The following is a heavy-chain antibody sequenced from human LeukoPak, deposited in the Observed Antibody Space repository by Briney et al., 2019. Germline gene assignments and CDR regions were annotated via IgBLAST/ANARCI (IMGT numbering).Heavy chain of an antibody. V-gene: IGHV1-18*01. CDR1: GYXFTSYG. J-gene: IGHJ4*02. CDR3: ARDSRYYFDSSGYPRHFDY. Sequence: VKVSCKASGYXFTSYGISWVRQAPGQGLEWMGWISAYNGNTNYAQKLQGRVTMTTDTSTSTAYMELRSLRSDDTAVYYCARDSRYYFDSSGYPRHFDYWGQGTLVTVSS. CDR2: ISAYNGNT. D-gene: IGHD3-22*01.